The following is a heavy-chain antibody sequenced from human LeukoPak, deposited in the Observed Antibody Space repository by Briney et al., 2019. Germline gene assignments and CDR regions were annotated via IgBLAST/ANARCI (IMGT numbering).Heavy chain of an antibody. V-gene: IGHV3-23*01. CDR2: ISGSGGST. CDR3: AKAGDLWSGYEVDY. D-gene: IGHD3-3*01. CDR1: GFTFSSYA. Sequence: PGGSLRLSCAASGFTFSSYAMSWVRQAPGKGLEWVSAISGSGGSTYYADSVKGRFTISRDNSKNTLYLQMNSLRAEDTAVYYCAKAGDLWSGYEVDYWGQGTLATVSS. J-gene: IGHJ4*02.